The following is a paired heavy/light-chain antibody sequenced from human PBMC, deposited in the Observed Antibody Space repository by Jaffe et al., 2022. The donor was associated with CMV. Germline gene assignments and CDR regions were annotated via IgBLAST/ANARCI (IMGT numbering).Heavy chain of an antibody. CDR1: GFTFSSYS. CDR3: ARDLHYYDSSGYYYAYYFDY. J-gene: IGHJ4*02. Sequence: EVQLVESGGGLVQPGGSLRLSCAASGFTFSSYSMNWVRQAPGKGLEWVSYISSSSSTIYYADSVKGRFTISRDNAKNSLYLQMNSLRDEDTAVYYCARDLHYYDSSGYYYAYYFDYWGQGTLVTVSS. V-gene: IGHV3-48*02. D-gene: IGHD3-22*01. CDR2: ISSSSSTI.
Light chain of an antibody. CDR2: GAS. V-gene: IGKV3-20*01. J-gene: IGKJ2*01. CDR3: QQYGSSHT. Sequence: EIVLTQSPGTLSLSPGERATLSCRASQSVSSSYLAWYQQKPGQAPRLLIYGASSRATGIPDRFSGSGSGTDFTLTISRLEPEDFAVYYCQQYGSSHTFGQGTKLEIK. CDR1: QSVSSSY.